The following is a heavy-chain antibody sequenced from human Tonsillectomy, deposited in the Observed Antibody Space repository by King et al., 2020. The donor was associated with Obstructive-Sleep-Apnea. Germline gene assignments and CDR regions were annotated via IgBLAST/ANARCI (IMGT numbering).Heavy chain of an antibody. D-gene: IGHD3-22*01. CDR3: ARVATAYYDSSGPN. J-gene: IGHJ4*02. Sequence: VQLQESGPGLVKPSETLSLTCTVSGGSISSSSCYWGWLRQPPGKGLEGIGGIYFSGSAYYNPSLKSRFTISVDTSKNQFSLQLSALTAADTAVYYCARVATAYYDSSGPNWGQGTLVTVSS. V-gene: IGHV4-39*07. CDR1: GGSISSSSCY. CDR2: IYFSGSA.